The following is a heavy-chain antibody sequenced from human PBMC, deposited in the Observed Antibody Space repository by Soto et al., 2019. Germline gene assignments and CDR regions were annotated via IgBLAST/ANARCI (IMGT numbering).Heavy chain of an antibody. V-gene: IGHV2-5*02. CDR3: AHRRRGTGSWSSGDFDS. D-gene: IGHD6-13*01. Sequence: QITLRESGPPVLKSTETLTLTCTFSGVSLSTNGVGVGWIRQSPGKALEWLAIIYWDDDKRYSPSLQNRLTIPKDAPNNQVVFKLPYRDPVDTGTFFCAHRRRGTGSWSSGDFDSGGQGPLVTVFS. CDR1: GVSLSTNGVG. CDR2: IYWDDDK. J-gene: IGHJ4*02.